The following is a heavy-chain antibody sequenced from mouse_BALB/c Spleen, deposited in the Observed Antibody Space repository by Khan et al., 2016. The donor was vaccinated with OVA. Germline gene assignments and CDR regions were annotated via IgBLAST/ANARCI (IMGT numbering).Heavy chain of an antibody. Sequence: QVQLKQSGAELARPGASVKMSCKASGYTFTSYTIHWIKQRPGQGLEWIGYINPSSGYTNYNQKFKDKATLTADKSSTTAYMQLSSLTSDDSAVHYLARDGAYYRNDGWFAYWGQGTLVTVSA. J-gene: IGHJ3*01. V-gene: IGHV1-4*01. CDR1: GYTFTSYT. CDR3: ARDGAYYRNDGWFAY. D-gene: IGHD2-14*01. CDR2: INPSSGYT.